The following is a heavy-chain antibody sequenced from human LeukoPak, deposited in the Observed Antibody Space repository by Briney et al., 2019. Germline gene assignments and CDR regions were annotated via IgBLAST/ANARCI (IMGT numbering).Heavy chain of an antibody. V-gene: IGHV4-39*07. J-gene: IGHJ4*02. D-gene: IGHD3-16*01. CDR1: GGSISSSSYY. CDR3: ARDRGVFSY. CDR2: IYYSGST. Sequence: SETLSLTCTVSGGSISSSSYYWGWIRQPPGKGLEWIGSIYYSGSTYYNPSLKSRVTISVDTSKNQFSLKLSSVTAADTAVYYCARDRGVFSYWGQGTLVTVSS.